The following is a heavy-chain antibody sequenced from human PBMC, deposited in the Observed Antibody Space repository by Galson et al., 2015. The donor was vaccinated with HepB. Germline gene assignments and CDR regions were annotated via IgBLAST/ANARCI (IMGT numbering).Heavy chain of an antibody. Sequence: SLRLSCAASGFTFSSYAMSWVRQAPGKGLEWVSAISGSGGSTYYADSVKGRFTISRDNSKNTLYLQMNSLRAEDTAVYYCAKVGGYDYFADYWGQGTLVTVSS. D-gene: IGHD5-12*01. CDR1: GFTFSSYA. J-gene: IGHJ4*02. CDR3: AKVGGYDYFADY. CDR2: ISGSGGST. V-gene: IGHV3-23*01.